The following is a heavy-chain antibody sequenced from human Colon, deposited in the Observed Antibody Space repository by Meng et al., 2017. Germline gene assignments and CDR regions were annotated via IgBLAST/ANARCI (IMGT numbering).Heavy chain of an antibody. CDR3: ASSIAAAGINFDY. V-gene: IGHV4-39*07. J-gene: IGHJ4*02. Sequence: LQRQDSGPGLVKPSETLSLTCTVSGGSISSSSYYWGWIRQPPGKGLEWIGSIYYSGSTYYNPSLKNRVTISVDTSKNQFSLKLSSVTAADTAVYYCASSIAAAGINFDYWGQGTLVTVSS. CDR2: IYYSGST. CDR1: GGSISSSSYY. D-gene: IGHD6-13*01.